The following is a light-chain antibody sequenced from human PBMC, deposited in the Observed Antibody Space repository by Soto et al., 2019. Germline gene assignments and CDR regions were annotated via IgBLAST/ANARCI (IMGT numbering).Light chain of an antibody. CDR2: DVS. V-gene: IGLV2-11*01. Sequence: QSVLTQPRSVSGSPEQSATISCTGTSSDVGGYNYVSWYQQHPGKAPKGMIYDVSERPSGVPDRFSGSKSGNTASLTISGLQAEDEADYYCCSNAGSYEVFGGGTQLTVL. CDR1: SSDVGGYNY. J-gene: IGLJ2*01. CDR3: CSNAGSYEV.